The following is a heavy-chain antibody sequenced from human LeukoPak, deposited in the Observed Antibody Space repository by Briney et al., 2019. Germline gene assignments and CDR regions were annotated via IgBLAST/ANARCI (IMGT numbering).Heavy chain of an antibody. V-gene: IGHV4-4*07. J-gene: IGHJ6*02. D-gene: IGHD3-22*01. CDR2: IYTSGST. CDR3: ARDHPGGHYDSSGYHPGV. Sequence: SETLSLTCTVSGGSISSYYWSWIRQPAGKGREWIGRIYTSGSTNYNPSLKSRVTMSVDTSKNQFSLKLSSVTAADTAVYYCARDHPGGHYDSSGYHPGVWGQGTTVTVSS. CDR1: GGSISSYY.